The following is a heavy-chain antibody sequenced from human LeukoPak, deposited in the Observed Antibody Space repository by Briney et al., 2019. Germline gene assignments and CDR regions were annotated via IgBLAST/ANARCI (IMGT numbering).Heavy chain of an antibody. D-gene: IGHD6-19*01. J-gene: IGHJ4*02. Sequence: PGGSLRLSCAASGFTFSSYAMHWVRQAPGKGLEWVAVISYDGSNKYYADSVKGRFTISRDNSKNTLYLQMNSLRVEDTAVYYCARGYSSGWYEGLDYWGQGALVTVSS. CDR2: ISYDGSNK. CDR3: ARGYSSGWYEGLDY. V-gene: IGHV3-30*04. CDR1: GFTFSSYA.